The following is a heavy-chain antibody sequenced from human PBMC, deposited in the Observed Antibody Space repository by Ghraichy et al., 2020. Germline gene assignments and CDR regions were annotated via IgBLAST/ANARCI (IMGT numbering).Heavy chain of an antibody. J-gene: IGHJ4*02. CDR1: GYSISSGYY. V-gene: IGHV4-38-2*02. D-gene: IGHD5-18*01. CDR3: ARKYSYGYVDY. CDR2: IYYSGGT. Sequence: SQTLSLTCTVSGYSISSGYYWGWIRQPPGKGLEWIGNIYYSGGTYYNPSLKSRVTISLDTSTNHFSLELSSVTAADTAVYYCARKYSYGYVDYWGQGTLVTVSS.